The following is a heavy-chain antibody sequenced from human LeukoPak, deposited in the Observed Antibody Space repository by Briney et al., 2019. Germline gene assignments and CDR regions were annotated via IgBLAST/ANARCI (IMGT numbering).Heavy chain of an antibody. CDR2: ISSSSNYI. Sequence: GGSLRLSCAASGFTFSSYGMHWVRQAPGKGLEWVSSISSSSNYIYYADSVKGRFTISRDNAKNSLYLQMNSLRTEDTAVYYCARAPTSEQQLQFDYWGQGTLVTVSS. CDR3: ARAPTSEQQLQFDY. J-gene: IGHJ4*02. D-gene: IGHD6-13*01. CDR1: GFTFSSYG. V-gene: IGHV3-21*01.